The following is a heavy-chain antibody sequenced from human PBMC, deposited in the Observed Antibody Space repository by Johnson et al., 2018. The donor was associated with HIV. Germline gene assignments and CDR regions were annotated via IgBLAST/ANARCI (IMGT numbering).Heavy chain of an antibody. Sequence: VQLVESGGGVVQPGGSLRLSCAASGFTFSNYGMHWVSQAPGKGLEWVAFIRYDGSHTYYADSVKGRFTISRDNAKNSLYLQMNSLRAEDTALYYCARDTYSSDACDIWGQGTMVTVSS. D-gene: IGHD4-11*01. CDR2: IRYDGSHT. CDR1: GFTFSNYG. V-gene: IGHV3-30*02. CDR3: ARDTYSSDACDI. J-gene: IGHJ3*02.